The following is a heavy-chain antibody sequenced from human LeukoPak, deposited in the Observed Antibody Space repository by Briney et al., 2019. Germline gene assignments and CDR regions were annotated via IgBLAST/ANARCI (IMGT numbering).Heavy chain of an antibody. J-gene: IGHJ4*02. Sequence: SETLSLTCGVYGDSLSDYYWTWIRQPLEKGLEWIGEITHSGSTNYNPSLKSRVTISVDTSKNQFSLRLTSVTAADTAVYYCARPYTGTYAFDSWDQGTLVTVSS. CDR1: GDSLSDYY. CDR3: ARPYTGTYAFDS. CDR2: ITHSGST. V-gene: IGHV4-34*01. D-gene: IGHD1-26*01.